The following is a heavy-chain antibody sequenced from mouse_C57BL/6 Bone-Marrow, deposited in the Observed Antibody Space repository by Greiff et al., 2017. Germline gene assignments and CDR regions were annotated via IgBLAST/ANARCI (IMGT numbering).Heavy chain of an antibody. J-gene: IGHJ3*01. CDR1: GYTFTDYN. CDR2: INPNNGGT. V-gene: IGHV1-22*01. CDR3: ARDAEDSSGVWD. D-gene: IGHD3-2*02. Sequence: EVQLQQSGPELVKPGASVKMSCKASGYTFTDYNMHWVKQSHGKSLEWIGYINPNNGGTSYNQKFKGKATLTVNKSSSTAYMELRSLTSEDSAVYYCARDAEDSSGVWDWGQGTLVTVSA.